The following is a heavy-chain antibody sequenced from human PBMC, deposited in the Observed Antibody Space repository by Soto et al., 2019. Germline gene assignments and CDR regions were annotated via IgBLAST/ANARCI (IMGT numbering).Heavy chain of an antibody. Sequence: GGSLRLSCAASGFTFSSYSMNWVRQAPGKGLEWVSSISSSSSYIYYADSVKGRFTISRDNAKNSLYLQMNSLRAEDTAVYYCARTALSIVVPAAIIGYFDYWGQGTLVTVSS. D-gene: IGHD2-2*02. CDR3: ARTALSIVVPAAIIGYFDY. CDR2: ISSSSSYI. V-gene: IGHV3-21*01. CDR1: GFTFSSYS. J-gene: IGHJ4*02.